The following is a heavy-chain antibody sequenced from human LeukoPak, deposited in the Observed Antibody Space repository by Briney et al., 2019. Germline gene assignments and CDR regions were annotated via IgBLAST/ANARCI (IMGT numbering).Heavy chain of an antibody. D-gene: IGHD1-1*01. J-gene: IGHJ4*02. V-gene: IGHV5-51*01. CDR1: GYSFTRYW. CDR2: TYPGDSDT. Sequence: GESLKISCKGSGYSFTRYWVGWVRQMTGKGLEWMGITYPGDSDTRYSPSFQGQVTISADKSISTAYPQWSKLKASDTGMYYCTSAPLYDWKVWEYFYNRGQGTLGTVSP. CDR3: TSAPLYDWKVWEYFYN.